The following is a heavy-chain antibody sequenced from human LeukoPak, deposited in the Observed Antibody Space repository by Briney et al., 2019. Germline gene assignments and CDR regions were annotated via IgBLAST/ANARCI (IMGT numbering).Heavy chain of an antibody. CDR1: GDSISAYY. CDR2: IYYGGST. D-gene: IGHD4-23*01. J-gene: IGHJ4*02. V-gene: IGHV4-59*01. CDR3: AAETFGGKPLYFFDY. Sequence: SETLSLTCTVSGDSISAYYWSWIRQSPGKGLEWIGLIYYGGSTNYSPSLKSRVTISIDTSKNQFSLNLTSVTAADTAVYYCAAETFGGKPLYFFDYWGQGILVTVSS.